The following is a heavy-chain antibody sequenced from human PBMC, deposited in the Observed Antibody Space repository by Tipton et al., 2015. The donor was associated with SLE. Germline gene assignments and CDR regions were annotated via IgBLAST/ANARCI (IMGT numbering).Heavy chain of an antibody. J-gene: IGHJ4*02. CDR2: IYHSGST. D-gene: IGHD6-19*01. CDR1: GYSISSGYY. V-gene: IGHV4-38-2*01. CDR3: ARVYSSGWCAH. Sequence: LRLSCAVSGYSISSGYYWGWIRQPPGKGLEWIGSIYHSGSTYYNPSPKSRVTISVDTSKNQFSLKLSSVTAADTAVYYCARVYSSGWCAHWGQGTLVTVSS.